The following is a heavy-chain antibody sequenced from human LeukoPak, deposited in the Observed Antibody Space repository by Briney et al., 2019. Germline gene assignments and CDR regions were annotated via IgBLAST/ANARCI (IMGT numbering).Heavy chain of an antibody. CDR2: IYPGDSDT. D-gene: IGHD2-15*01. CDR3: ARKSRCSGGSCYWFDP. J-gene: IGHJ5*02. Sequence: GESLKISCKGSGYSFTSYWIGWVRQMPGEGLEWMGIIYPGDSDTRYSPSFQGQVTISADKSISTAYLQWSSLKASDTAMYYCARKSRCSGGSCYWFDPWGQGTLVTVSS. CDR1: GYSFTSYW. V-gene: IGHV5-51*01.